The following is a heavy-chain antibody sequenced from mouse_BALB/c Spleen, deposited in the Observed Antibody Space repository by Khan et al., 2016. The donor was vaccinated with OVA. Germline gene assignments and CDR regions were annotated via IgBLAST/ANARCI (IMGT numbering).Heavy chain of an antibody. CDR2: INTYTGEP. Sequence: QIQLVQSGPELKKPGETVKISCKASGYIFTNYGMNWVKQAPGQGLKWMGWINTYTGEPTYTDDFRGRFAFSLETSASTAYLQINNLKNEDTATYFCARPPYFSYVMDNWGQGTSVTVSS. V-gene: IGHV9-3-1*01. D-gene: IGHD2-10*01. CDR1: GYIFTNYG. CDR3: ARPPYFSYVMDN. J-gene: IGHJ4*01.